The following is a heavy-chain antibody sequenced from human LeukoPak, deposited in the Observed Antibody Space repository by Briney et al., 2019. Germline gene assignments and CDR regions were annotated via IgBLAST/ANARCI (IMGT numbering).Heavy chain of an antibody. V-gene: IGHV1-24*01. CDR1: GYTLSEFS. D-gene: IGHD2-15*01. Sequence: ASVKVSCTVSGYTLSEFSMHWVRQAPGKGLEWVAGIHPEDGETIYAQTLQGRVTMTGDTSTNTVYMQLSSLRSEDTAVYYCATDLATAIDYWGQGALVTASS. CDR3: ATDLATAIDY. CDR2: IHPEDGET. J-gene: IGHJ4*02.